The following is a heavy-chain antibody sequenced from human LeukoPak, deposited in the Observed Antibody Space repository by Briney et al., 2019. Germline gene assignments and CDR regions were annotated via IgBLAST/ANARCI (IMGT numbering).Heavy chain of an antibody. J-gene: IGHJ4*02. CDR3: ARGGQFMITPPID. CDR2: ISRSSSTI. CDR1: GFTFSSYS. D-gene: IGHD3-16*01. V-gene: IGHV3-48*01. Sequence: GGSLRLSCAASGFTFSSYSMNWVRQAPGKGLEWVSYISRSSSTIYYADSVKGRFTISRDNAKNSLYLQMNSLRAEDTAVYYCARGGQFMITPPIDWGQGTLVTVSS.